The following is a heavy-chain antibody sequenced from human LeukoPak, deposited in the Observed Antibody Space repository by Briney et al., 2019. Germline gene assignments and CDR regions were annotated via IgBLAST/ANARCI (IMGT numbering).Heavy chain of an antibody. CDR1: GFTFSSYG. CDR3: ARDKDYDILTGYDSGIDY. D-gene: IGHD3-9*01. V-gene: IGHV3-21*01. Sequence: GGSLRLSCAASGFTFSSYGMHWVRQAPGKGLEWVSSISSSSSYIYYADSVKGRFTISRDNAKNSLYLQMNSLRAEDTAVYYCARDKDYDILTGYDSGIDYWGQGTLVTVSS. J-gene: IGHJ4*02. CDR2: ISSSSSYI.